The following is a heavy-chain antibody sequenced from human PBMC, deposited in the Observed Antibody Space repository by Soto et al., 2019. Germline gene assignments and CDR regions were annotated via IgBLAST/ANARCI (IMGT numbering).Heavy chain of an antibody. V-gene: IGHV4-59*01. J-gene: IGHJ5*01. CDR3: ARGRYRSPSFYWFDS. Sequence: SETLSLTCAVSGGSISSYYWSWIRQPPGKGLEWIGYIYYSGSTNYNPSLKSRVTISVDTSKNQFSLELSSVTAADTAVYYCARGRYRSPSFYWFDSWGQGTLVTVS. D-gene: IGHD6-6*01. CDR2: IYYSGST. CDR1: GGSISSYY.